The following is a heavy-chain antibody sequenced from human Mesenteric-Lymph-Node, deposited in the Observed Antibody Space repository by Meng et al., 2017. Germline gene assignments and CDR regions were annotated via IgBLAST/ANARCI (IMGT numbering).Heavy chain of an antibody. CDR2: IYYTGST. Sequence: QVQLQQWGAGLLKPSETLSLTCAVYGGSFSGYYWSWIRQPPGKGLEWIGYIYYTGSTYYNPSLKSRVTISMDTSKNQFSLRLSSVTAADMAVYYCARNYYFDYWGQGTLVTVSS. CDR3: ARNYYFDY. CDR1: GGSFSGYY. V-gene: IGHV4-34*01. J-gene: IGHJ4*02.